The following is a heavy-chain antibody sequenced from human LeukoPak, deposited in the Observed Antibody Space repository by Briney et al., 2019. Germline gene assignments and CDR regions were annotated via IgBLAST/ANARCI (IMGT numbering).Heavy chain of an antibody. V-gene: IGHV3-48*01. CDR1: GFTFNTYS. CDR2: ISSSSIST. Sequence: GGSLRLSCAAFGFTFNTYSTNWVRQAPGKGLEWVSYISSSSISTYYADSVKGRFTISRDNAKNSLYLQMNSLRAEDTAVYYCARGETMVTLPYYWGQGTLATVSS. CDR3: ARGETMVTLPYY. D-gene: IGHD4-23*01. J-gene: IGHJ4*02.